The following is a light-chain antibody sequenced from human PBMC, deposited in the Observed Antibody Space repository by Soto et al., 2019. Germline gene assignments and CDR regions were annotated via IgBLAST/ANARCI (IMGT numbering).Light chain of an antibody. CDR2: AAS. V-gene: IGKV1-27*01. Sequence: DIQMTQSPSSLSASVGDRVTITCRASQGISNYLAWYQQKPGKVPKLLIYAASTLQSGVPSRFXXXGSGTDFTLTISSLQPEDVATYYCQKYNSALHTFDGGTKVEIK. CDR3: QKYNSALHT. J-gene: IGKJ4*01. CDR1: QGISNY.